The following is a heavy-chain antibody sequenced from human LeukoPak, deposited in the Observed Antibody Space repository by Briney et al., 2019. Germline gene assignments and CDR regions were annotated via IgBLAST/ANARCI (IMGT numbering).Heavy chain of an antibody. CDR1: GGSFSGYY. CDR2: INHSGSA. CDR3: ARGVVAAAGRTFDF. V-gene: IGHV4-34*01. Sequence: SETLSLTCAVSGGSFSGYYWTWIRQPPGKGLEWIGEINHSGSANYNPSLKSRVTISLDTSKNQFSLKLSSVTAADTAVYYCARGVVAAAGRTFDFWGQGTLVTVSS. D-gene: IGHD6-13*01. J-gene: IGHJ4*02.